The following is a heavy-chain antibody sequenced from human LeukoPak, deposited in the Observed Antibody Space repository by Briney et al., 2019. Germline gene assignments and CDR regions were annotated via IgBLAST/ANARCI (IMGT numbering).Heavy chain of an antibody. CDR2: ISGSGGST. CDR3: ARDFKGYGYNWFDP. Sequence: PGGSLRLSCAASGFTFSSYAMSWVRQAPGKGLEWVSAISGSGGSTYYADSVKGRFTISRDNSKNTLYLQMNSLRAEDTAVYYCARDFKGYGYNWFDPWGQGTLVTVSS. V-gene: IGHV3-23*01. J-gene: IGHJ5*02. D-gene: IGHD1-1*01. CDR1: GFTFSSYA.